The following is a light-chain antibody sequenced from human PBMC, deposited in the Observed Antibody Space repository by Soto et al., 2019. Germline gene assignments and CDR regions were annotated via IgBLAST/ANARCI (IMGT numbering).Light chain of an antibody. V-gene: IGKV3-11*01. Sequence: EIVLTQSPAILSLSPGERATLSCRASQSVSTCLAWYQQRPGQAPRLLVYDASNRATDIPARFSGSGSGTDFTLTISRLEPEDFAVYYCQLRDNWPPTWTFGPGTNVEIK. CDR3: QLRDNWPPTWT. CDR1: QSVSTC. CDR2: DAS. J-gene: IGKJ1*01.